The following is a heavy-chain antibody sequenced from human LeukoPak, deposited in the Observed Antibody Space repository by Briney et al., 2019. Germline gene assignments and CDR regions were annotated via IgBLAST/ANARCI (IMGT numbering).Heavy chain of an antibody. CDR2: INPSGGST. CDR1: GYTFTSYY. Sequence: GASVKVSCKASGYTFTSYYMHWVRQAPGQGLEWMGIINPSGGSTSYAQKFQGRVTMTRDTSTSIVYMELSSLRSEDTAVYYCARPSTAYDSSGYYYRPGAFDYWGQGTLVTVSS. V-gene: IGHV1-46*01. CDR3: ARPSTAYDSSGYYYRPGAFDY. J-gene: IGHJ4*02. D-gene: IGHD3-22*01.